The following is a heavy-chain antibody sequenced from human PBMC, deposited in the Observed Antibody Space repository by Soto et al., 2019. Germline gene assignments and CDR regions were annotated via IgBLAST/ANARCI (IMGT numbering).Heavy chain of an antibody. Sequence: QVQLQESGPGLVKPSQTLSLTCTVSGGSISSGGYYWSWIRQHPGKGLEWIGYIYYSGSTYYNPSLKSRVTISVDTSKNPSSLKLSSVTAADTAVYYCARVSRDIVVVPAAYWFDPWGQGTLVTVSS. V-gene: IGHV4-31*03. D-gene: IGHD2-2*01. CDR3: ARVSRDIVVVPAAYWFDP. CDR1: GGSISSGGYY. J-gene: IGHJ5*02. CDR2: IYYSGST.